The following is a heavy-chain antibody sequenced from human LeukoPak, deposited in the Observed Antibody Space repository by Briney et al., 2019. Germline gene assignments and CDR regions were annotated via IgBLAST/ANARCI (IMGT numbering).Heavy chain of an antibody. CDR3: ATERAVGATTIDGLDI. CDR2: FYHGAST. V-gene: IGHV4-38-2*02. Sequence: PSETLSLTCSVSGYSISSGYYWGWIRQPPGKGLEWIGTFYHGASTYYNPSLKSRVTIAVDTSKNQFSLKLTSVTAADTAVYYCATERAVGATTIDGLDIWGQGTMVTVSP. CDR1: GYSISSGYY. J-gene: IGHJ3*02. D-gene: IGHD1-26*01.